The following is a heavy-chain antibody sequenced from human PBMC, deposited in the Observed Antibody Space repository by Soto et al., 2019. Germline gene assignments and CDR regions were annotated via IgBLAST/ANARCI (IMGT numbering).Heavy chain of an antibody. Sequence: GGSLRLSCVASGFTFSSYAMSWVRQAPGKGLEWVSAISGSGGSTYYADSVKGRFTISRDNSKNTLYLQMNSLRAEDTAVYYCAKWGRTNSRYSPLRFFYFDYWGQGTLVTVSS. D-gene: IGHD3-3*01. V-gene: IGHV3-23*01. J-gene: IGHJ4*02. CDR2: ISGSGGST. CDR1: GFTFSSYA. CDR3: AKWGRTNSRYSPLRFFYFDY.